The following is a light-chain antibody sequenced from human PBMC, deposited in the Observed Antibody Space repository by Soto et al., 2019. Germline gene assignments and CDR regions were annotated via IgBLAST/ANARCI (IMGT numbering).Light chain of an antibody. CDR3: QHFDNLPYT. CDR1: QDITNY. Sequence: DIQMTQSPSSLSASVGDRVTITCQASQDITNYLNWYRQKPGKAPELLIYGASNSETGVPSRFSGSGSGTDFTFTISSLQPEDIATYYCQHFDNLPYTFGQGTKLEIK. J-gene: IGKJ2*01. CDR2: GAS. V-gene: IGKV1-33*01.